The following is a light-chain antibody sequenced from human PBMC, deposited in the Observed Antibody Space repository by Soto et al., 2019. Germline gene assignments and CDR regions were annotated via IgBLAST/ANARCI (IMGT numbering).Light chain of an antibody. CDR2: DVS. Sequence: QSALTQPASVSGSPGQSITISCTGTSSDVGGFNYVSWYQQHPGRAPQLMIYDVSNRPSGVSNRFSGSRSGNTASLTISRLQAEDEADYYCSSYATSTTVLFGGGTKLTVL. CDR3: SSYATSTTVL. CDR1: SSDVGGFNY. J-gene: IGLJ2*01. V-gene: IGLV2-14*03.